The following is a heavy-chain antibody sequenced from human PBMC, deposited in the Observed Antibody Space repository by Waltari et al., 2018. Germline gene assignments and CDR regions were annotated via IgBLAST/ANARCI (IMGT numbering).Heavy chain of an antibody. CDR1: GFTFSSYG. CDR3: AKEIRTYYDYIWGSYLVDY. D-gene: IGHD3-16*02. CDR2: IRYDGSNK. V-gene: IGHV3-30*02. Sequence: QVQLVESGGGVVQPGGSLRLSYAASGFTFSSYGLPWVRQAPGHGLEWVAFIRYDGSNKYYADSVKGRFTISRDNSKNTLYLQMNSLRAEDTAVYYCAKEIRTYYDYIWGSYLVDYWGQGTLVTVSS. J-gene: IGHJ4*02.